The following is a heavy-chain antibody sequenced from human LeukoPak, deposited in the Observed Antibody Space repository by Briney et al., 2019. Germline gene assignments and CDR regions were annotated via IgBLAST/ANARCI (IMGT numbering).Heavy chain of an antibody. CDR2: INLNSGGT. Sequence: ASVTVSCKSSGYTFTGYYMHWVRQAPGQGLEWMGWINLNSGGTNYAQKFQGRVTMTRDTSISTAYMELSRLRSDDTAVYYCARGSCSSTSCSPLDAFDIWGQGTMVTVSS. CDR3: ARGSCSSTSCSPLDAFDI. J-gene: IGHJ3*02. CDR1: GYTFTGYY. D-gene: IGHD2-2*01. V-gene: IGHV1-2*02.